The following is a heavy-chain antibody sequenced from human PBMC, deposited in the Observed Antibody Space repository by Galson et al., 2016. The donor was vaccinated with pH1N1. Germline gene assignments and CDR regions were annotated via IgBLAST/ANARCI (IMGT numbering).Heavy chain of an antibody. J-gene: IGHJ3*01. D-gene: IGHD6-13*01. Sequence: SLRLSCAASGFTFNNYWMTWVRQASGKGLEWVANINQDGSVKYYVDSVKGRFNISRDNAKNSLYLQINSLRAEATAVYYCARAIAASDSAWGQGTMVTVSS. CDR2: INQDGSVK. V-gene: IGHV3-7*01. CDR3: ARAIAASDSA. CDR1: GFTFNNYW.